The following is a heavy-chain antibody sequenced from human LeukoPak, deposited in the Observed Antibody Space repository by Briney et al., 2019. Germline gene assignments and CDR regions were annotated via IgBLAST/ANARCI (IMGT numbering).Heavy chain of an antibody. V-gene: IGHV4-34*01. J-gene: IGHJ6*04. D-gene: IGHD5-12*01. Sequence: SETLSLTCAVYGGSFSGYYWSWIRQPPGKGLEWIGEINHSGSTNYNPSLKSRVTISVDTSMNQFSLKLSSVTAADTAVYYCARGQSSEWLRTYYYYYGMDVWGKGTTVTVSS. CDR2: INHSGST. CDR1: GGSFSGYY. CDR3: ARGQSSEWLRTYYYYYGMDV.